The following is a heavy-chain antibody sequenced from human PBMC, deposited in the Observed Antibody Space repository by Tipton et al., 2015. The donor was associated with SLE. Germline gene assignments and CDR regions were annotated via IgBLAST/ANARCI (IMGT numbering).Heavy chain of an antibody. J-gene: IGHJ4*02. D-gene: IGHD7-27*01. Sequence: QYGAEVKKPGSSVKVSCKASGGTFSSYAISWVRQAPGQGLEWMGGIIPIFGTANYAQKFQGRVTITADESTSTAYMELSSLRSEDTAVYYCARGPSSGDREGYFDYWGQGTLVTVSS. CDR2: IIPIFGTA. V-gene: IGHV1-69*01. CDR1: GGTFSSYA. CDR3: ARGPSSGDREGYFDY.